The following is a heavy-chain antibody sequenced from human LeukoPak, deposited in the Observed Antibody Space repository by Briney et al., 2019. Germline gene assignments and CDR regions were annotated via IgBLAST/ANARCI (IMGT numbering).Heavy chain of an antibody. Sequence: ASVKVSCKASGGTFSSYAISWVRQAPGQGLEWMGGIIPIFGTANYAQKFQGRVTITTDESTSTAYMELSSLRSEDTAVYYCARDRGLELGKVFDYWGQGTLVTVSS. D-gene: IGHD1-7*01. J-gene: IGHJ4*02. V-gene: IGHV1-69*05. CDR3: ARDRGLELGKVFDY. CDR2: IIPIFGTA. CDR1: GGTFSSYA.